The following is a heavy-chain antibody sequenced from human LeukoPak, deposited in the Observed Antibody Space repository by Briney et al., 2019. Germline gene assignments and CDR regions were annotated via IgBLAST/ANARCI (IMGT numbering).Heavy chain of an antibody. CDR1: GGSISSSY. D-gene: IGHD5-12*01. J-gene: IGHJ4*02. V-gene: IGHV4-59*08. Sequence: PSETLSLTCTVSGGSISSSYWAWIRQPPGKGLEWIGYMYNSGTTNYNSSLKSRVTISVDMSENQFSLKLSSVTAADTAVCYCARHTVALDYWGQGALVTVSS. CDR3: ARHTVALDY. CDR2: MYNSGTT.